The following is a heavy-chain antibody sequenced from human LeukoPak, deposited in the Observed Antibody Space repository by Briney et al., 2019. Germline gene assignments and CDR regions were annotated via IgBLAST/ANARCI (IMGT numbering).Heavy chain of an antibody. J-gene: IGHJ5*02. D-gene: IGHD3-10*01. Sequence: GRSLRLSCAVSGFTFSNYDMHWVRQAPGKGLEWVAVIWHDGSNKYYADSVKGRFTISRDNSRNTLYLQMNDLRADDTAVYYCARLEVRGVIGPWGQGSLVTVSS. CDR2: IWHDGSNK. CDR3: ARLEVRGVIGP. V-gene: IGHV3-33*01. CDR1: GFTFSNYD.